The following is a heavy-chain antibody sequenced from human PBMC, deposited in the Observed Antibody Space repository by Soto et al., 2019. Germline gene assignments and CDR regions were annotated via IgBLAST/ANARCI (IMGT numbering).Heavy chain of an antibody. V-gene: IGHV5-51*01. CDR3: VSSPFGEVGY. Sequence: PGESLKISCKGSGYSFTSHWIGRVRQMPGKGLEWVGIVYPGDSDPRYSPSFQGQVTISADKSISTAYLQWSGLKASDTAMDYCVSSPFGEVGYWGQGTLVTVSS. J-gene: IGHJ4*02. D-gene: IGHD3-10*01. CDR1: GYSFTSHW. CDR2: VYPGDSDP.